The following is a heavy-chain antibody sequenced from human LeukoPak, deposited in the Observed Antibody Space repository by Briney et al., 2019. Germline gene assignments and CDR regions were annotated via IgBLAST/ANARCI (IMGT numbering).Heavy chain of an antibody. D-gene: IGHD4-17*01. V-gene: IGHV1-69*05. CDR2: IIPIFGTA. Sequence: ASVKLSCKASGGTFSSYAISWVRQAPGQGLEWMGGIIPIFGTANYAQKFQGRVTITTDESTSTAYMELSSLRSEDTAVYYCARDNDYGDYAPHNWFDPWGQGTLVTVSS. CDR3: ARDNDYGDYAPHNWFDP. J-gene: IGHJ5*02. CDR1: GGTFSSYA.